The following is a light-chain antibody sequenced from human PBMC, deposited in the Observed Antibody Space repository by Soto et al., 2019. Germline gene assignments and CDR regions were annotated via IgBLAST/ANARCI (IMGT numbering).Light chain of an antibody. V-gene: IGLV2-14*01. CDR2: EVS. Sequence: QSALTQPASVSGSPGQSITISCTGTSSDVGAYNFVSWYQQQPGKAPKLMIYEVSNRPSGVSDRFSGSKSGNTASLTISGLQAEDDADYYCSSYTGSSTPYVFGTGTKLTVL. CDR1: SSDVGAYNF. J-gene: IGLJ1*01. CDR3: SSYTGSSTPYV.